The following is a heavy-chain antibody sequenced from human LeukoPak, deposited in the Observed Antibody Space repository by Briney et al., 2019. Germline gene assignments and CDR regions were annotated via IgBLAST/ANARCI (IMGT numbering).Heavy chain of an antibody. Sequence: QPGGSLRLSSAAPGFIFDDYAIHWVRQAPGKGLVWVSRINSDGGSTNYADSVKGRFTISRDNAKNTLYLQMNSLRAEDTAVYYCARDGYSSSWYWYFDLWGRGPLVTVSS. V-gene: IGHV3-74*01. D-gene: IGHD6-13*01. J-gene: IGHJ2*01. CDR2: INSDGGST. CDR3: ARDGYSSSWYWYFDL. CDR1: GFIFDDYA.